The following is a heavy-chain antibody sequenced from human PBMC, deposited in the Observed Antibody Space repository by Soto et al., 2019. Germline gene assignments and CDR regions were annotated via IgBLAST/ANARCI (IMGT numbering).Heavy chain of an antibody. CDR2: IYYSGST. D-gene: IGHD3-3*01. Sequence: PSETLSLTCTVSGGSISSGDYYWSWIRQPPGKGLEWIGYIYYSGSTYYNPSLKSRVTISVDTSKNQFSLKLSSVTAADTAVYYCARAGITIFGIGYWGQGTLVTVSS. V-gene: IGHV4-30-4*01. CDR1: GGSISSGDYY. J-gene: IGHJ4*02. CDR3: ARAGITIFGIGY.